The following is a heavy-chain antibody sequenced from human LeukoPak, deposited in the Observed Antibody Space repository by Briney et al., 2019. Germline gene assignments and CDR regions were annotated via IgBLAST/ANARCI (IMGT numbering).Heavy chain of an antibody. J-gene: IGHJ3*02. CDR3: ARDQLYFDSSGYYRTDAFDI. V-gene: IGHV4-59*01. Sequence: PSETLSLTSTVSGVSISRFYWSWIRQPPGTGLEWIGYIYYSGSTSYNPSLKSRVTISVDTSKNQFSLRLNSVTAADTAVYYCARDQLYFDSSGYYRTDAFDIWGQGTVVTVSS. CDR2: IYYSGST. CDR1: GVSISRFY. D-gene: IGHD3-22*01.